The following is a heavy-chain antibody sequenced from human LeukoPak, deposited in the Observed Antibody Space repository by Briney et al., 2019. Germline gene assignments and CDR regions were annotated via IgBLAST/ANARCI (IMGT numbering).Heavy chain of an antibody. CDR2: IYPGDSDT. V-gene: IGHV5-51*01. CDR3: ARLRYSSSWRGFDY. D-gene: IGHD6-13*01. J-gene: IGHJ4*02. Sequence: GESLKISCKGSGSSFTSYWIGCVSQMTGKGLEWLGIIYPGDSDTRYSPSFQGQVHISANKSISTAYLQWSSLKASDTAMYYCARLRYSSSWRGFDYWGQGTLVTVSS. CDR1: GSSFTSYW.